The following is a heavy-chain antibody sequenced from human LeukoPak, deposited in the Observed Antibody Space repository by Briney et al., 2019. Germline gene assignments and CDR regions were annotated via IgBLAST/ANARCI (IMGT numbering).Heavy chain of an antibody. J-gene: IGHJ4*02. CDR3: ARLQGVVPAADDEYYFDY. CDR2: ISAYNGNT. D-gene: IGHD2-2*01. V-gene: IGHV1-18*01. CDR1: GYTFSNYG. Sequence: ASVKVSCKASGYTFSNYGINWVRQAPGQGLEWMGWISAYNGNTNYARKFQGRLTMTTDTSTNTAYMELSSLRSEDTAVYYCARLQGVVPAADDEYYFDYWGQGTLVTVSS.